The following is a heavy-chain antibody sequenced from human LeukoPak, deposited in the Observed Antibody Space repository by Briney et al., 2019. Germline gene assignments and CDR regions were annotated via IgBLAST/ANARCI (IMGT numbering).Heavy chain of an antibody. V-gene: IGHV3-33*01. J-gene: IGHJ4*02. CDR3: ARDRVPVAAVFDY. D-gene: IGHD2-2*01. CDR1: GFTFSSYG. Sequence: GGSLRLSCAASGFTFSSYGMHWVRQAPGKGLEWVAVIWYDGSNKYYADSVKGRFTISRDNSKNTLCLQMNSLRAEDTAVYYCARDRVPVAAVFDYWGQGTLVTVSS. CDR2: IWYDGSNK.